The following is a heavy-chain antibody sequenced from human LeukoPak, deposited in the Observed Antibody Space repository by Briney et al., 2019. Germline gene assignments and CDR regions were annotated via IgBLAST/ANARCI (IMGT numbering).Heavy chain of an antibody. CDR2: IHHTVGT. V-gene: IGHV4-39*07. Sequence: SGPTLVKPTQTLTLTCTFSGFSLSTSGVGVGWIRQPPGKGLEWIGEIHHTVGTIYNPSLESRITILEDTSKSQFSLRLTSVTAADTAVYYCARGRPRGCTTTTCSVPTYFYYGMDVWGNGTSVTVSS. CDR1: GFSLSTSGVG. CDR3: ARGRPRGCTTTTCSVPTYFYYGMDV. J-gene: IGHJ6*04. D-gene: IGHD2-2*01.